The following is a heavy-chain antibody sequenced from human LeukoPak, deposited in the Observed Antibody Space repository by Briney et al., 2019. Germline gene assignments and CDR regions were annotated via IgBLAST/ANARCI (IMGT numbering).Heavy chain of an antibody. D-gene: IGHD2-15*01. CDR3: ARGTDIVVVVAVTDAFDI. CDR2: IYHSGST. CDR1: GYSISSGYY. J-gene: IGHJ3*02. Sequence: SETLSLTCAVSGYSISSGYYWGWIRPPPGKGLEWIGTIYHSGSTYYNPSLKSRVTISGDTSKNQFSLKLSSVTAADTAVYYCARGTDIVVVVAVTDAFDIWGQGTMVTVSS. V-gene: IGHV4-38-2*01.